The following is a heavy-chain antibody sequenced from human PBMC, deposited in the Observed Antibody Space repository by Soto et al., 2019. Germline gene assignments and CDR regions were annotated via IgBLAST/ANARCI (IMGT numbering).Heavy chain of an antibody. V-gene: IGHV3-48*01. CDR2: ISSKNSTI. CDR3: ARDANCSGGSCYPLSYWYFDL. Sequence: GGSLRLSCAASGFTFSSYSMNWVRQAPEKGQEWVSYISSKNSTIYYAESVKGRFTISRDNAKNSLYLQMNSLRAEDTAVYYCARDANCSGGSCYPLSYWYFDLWGRGTLVTVSS. CDR1: GFTFSSYS. J-gene: IGHJ2*01. D-gene: IGHD2-15*01.